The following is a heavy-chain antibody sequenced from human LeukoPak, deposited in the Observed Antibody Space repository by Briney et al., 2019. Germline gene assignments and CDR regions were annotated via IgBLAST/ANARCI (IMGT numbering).Heavy chain of an antibody. Sequence: KSGGSLRLSCAASGFTFSSYAMHWVRQAPGKGLEWVAVISYDGSNKYYADSVKGRFTISRDNSKNTLYLQMNSLRAEDTAVYYAGSGSYYNGDYWGQGTLVTVSS. CDR3: GSGSYYNGDY. J-gene: IGHJ4*02. CDR1: GFTFSSYA. CDR2: ISYDGSNK. V-gene: IGHV3-30-3*01. D-gene: IGHD3-10*01.